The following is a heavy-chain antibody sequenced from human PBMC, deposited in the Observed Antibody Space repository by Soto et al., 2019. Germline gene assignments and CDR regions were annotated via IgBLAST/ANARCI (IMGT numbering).Heavy chain of an antibody. CDR3: ARDILYIVATINSPDY. CDR2: ISYDGSNK. J-gene: IGHJ4*02. V-gene: IGHV3-30-3*01. Sequence: PGGSLRLSCAASGFTFSSYAMHWVRQAPGKGLEWVAVISYDGSNKYYADSVKGRFTISRDNSKNTLYLQMNSLRAEDTAVYYCARDILYIVATINSPDYWGQGTLVTVPQ. CDR1: GFTFSSYA. D-gene: IGHD5-12*01.